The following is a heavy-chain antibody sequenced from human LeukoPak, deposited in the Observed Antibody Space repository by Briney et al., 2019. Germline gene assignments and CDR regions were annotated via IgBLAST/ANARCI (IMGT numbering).Heavy chain of an antibody. CDR3: ARTSGDPFDY. CDR1: GFPFSTYW. D-gene: IGHD4-17*01. Sequence: GGSLRLSCAASGFPFSTYWMSWVSQAPGKGLEWVANINEDGGEKYYADSVKGRFTISRDNARNSLYVQMNNLRAEDTAVYYCARTSGDPFDYWGQGTLVAVSS. J-gene: IGHJ4*02. CDR2: INEDGGEK. V-gene: IGHV3-7*01.